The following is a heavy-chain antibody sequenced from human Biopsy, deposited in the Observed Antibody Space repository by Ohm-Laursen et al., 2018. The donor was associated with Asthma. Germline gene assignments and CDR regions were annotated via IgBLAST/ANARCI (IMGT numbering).Heavy chain of an antibody. CDR3: ARGGYYGDRRHHNGLDV. V-gene: IGHV1-69*13. J-gene: IGHJ6*02. Sequence: SVKVSCKASGGTFSRYAISWVRQALGQGLEWMGGIIPVFGTSNYAQKFRGRVTFTADGSTSSAYMELSSLTSEDSAVYYCARGGYYGDRRHHNGLDVWGQGTTVTVSS. CDR1: GGTFSRYA. CDR2: IIPVFGTS. D-gene: IGHD4-17*01.